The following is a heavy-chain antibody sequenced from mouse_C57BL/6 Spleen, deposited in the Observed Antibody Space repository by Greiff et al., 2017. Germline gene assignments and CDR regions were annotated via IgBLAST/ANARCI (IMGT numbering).Heavy chain of an antibody. D-gene: IGHD1-1*01. CDR1: GYSFTGYY. V-gene: IGHV1-42*01. J-gene: IGHJ4*01. Sequence: EVQLQQSGPELVKPGASVKISCKASGYSFTGYYMNWVKQSPEKSLEWIGEINPSTGGTTYNQKFKAKATLTVDKSSSTAYMQLKGLTSEDSAVYYCARHYYGSSYAMDYWGQGTSVTVSS. CDR2: INPSTGGT. CDR3: ARHYYGSSYAMDY.